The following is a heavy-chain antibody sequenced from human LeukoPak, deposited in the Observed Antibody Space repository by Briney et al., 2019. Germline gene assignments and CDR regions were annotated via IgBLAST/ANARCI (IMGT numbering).Heavy chain of an antibody. J-gene: IGHJ4*02. Sequence: GASVKVSCKASGGTFSSYAISWVRQAPGQGLEWMGRIIPIFGTANYAQKFQGRVTITTDESTSTAYMELSSLRSEDTAVYYCARHHYCTNGVCPRYYFDYWGQGTLVTVSS. CDR3: ARHHYCTNGVCPRYYFDY. CDR1: GGTFSSYA. D-gene: IGHD2-8*01. CDR2: IIPIFGTA. V-gene: IGHV1-69*05.